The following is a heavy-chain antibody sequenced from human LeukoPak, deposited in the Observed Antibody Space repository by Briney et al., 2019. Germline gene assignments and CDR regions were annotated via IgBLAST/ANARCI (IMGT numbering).Heavy chain of an antibody. CDR1: GGSISSYY. CDR3: AKGYSSPAPYYYYYMDV. J-gene: IGHJ6*03. V-gene: IGHV4-59*01. Sequence: NTSETLSLTCTVSGGSISSYYWSWIRQPPGKGLEWIGYIYYSGSTNYNPSLKSRVTISVDTSKNQFSLKLSSVTAADTAVYYCAKGYSSPAPYYYYYMDVWGKGTTVTVSS. D-gene: IGHD6-13*01. CDR2: IYYSGST.